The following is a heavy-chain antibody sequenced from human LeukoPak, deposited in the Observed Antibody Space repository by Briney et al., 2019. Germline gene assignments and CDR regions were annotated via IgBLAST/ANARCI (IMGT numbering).Heavy chain of an antibody. CDR1: GFTFSSYE. Sequence: PGGSLRLSCAASGFTFSSYEMNWVRQAPGKGLEWVSYISSSGSTIYYADSVKGRFTISRDNAKNSLYLQMNSLRAEDTAVYYCAKDRTNYYDSSGYYYDPAFDIWGQGTMVTVSS. CDR2: ISSSGSTI. CDR3: AKDRTNYYDSSGYYYDPAFDI. V-gene: IGHV3-48*03. D-gene: IGHD3-22*01. J-gene: IGHJ3*02.